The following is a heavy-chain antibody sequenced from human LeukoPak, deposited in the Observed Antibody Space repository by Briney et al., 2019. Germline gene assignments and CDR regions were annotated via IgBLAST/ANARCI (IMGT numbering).Heavy chain of an antibody. CDR2: IKRKTEGGTT. J-gene: IGHJ4*02. CDR3: TSALYSSAWYFDY. V-gene: IGHV3-15*05. D-gene: IGHD6-25*01. Sequence: GSLRLSCAASGFTCSNAWMSWVRQAPGKGLEWVGRIKRKTEGGTTDYAAPVKGRFSTSRDDSKNMLYLQMNSLKTEDTAVYYCTSALYSSAWYFDYWGQGILVTVSS. CDR1: GFTCSNAW.